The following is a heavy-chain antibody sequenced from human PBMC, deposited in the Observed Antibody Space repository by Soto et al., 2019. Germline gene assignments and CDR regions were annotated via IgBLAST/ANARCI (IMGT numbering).Heavy chain of an antibody. V-gene: IGHV1-69*12. CDR2: IIPIFGTA. J-gene: IGHJ6*02. CDR3: ASPPSESSGYYLGMDV. CDR1: GGTFSSYA. D-gene: IGHD6-19*01. Sequence: QVQLVQSGAEVKKPGSSVKVSCKASGGTFSSYAISWVRQAPGQGLEWMGGIIPIFGTADYAQKFQGRVTITAAESTSTAYMELSSLRSEDTAVYYCASPPSESSGYYLGMDVWGQMSTVSVSS.